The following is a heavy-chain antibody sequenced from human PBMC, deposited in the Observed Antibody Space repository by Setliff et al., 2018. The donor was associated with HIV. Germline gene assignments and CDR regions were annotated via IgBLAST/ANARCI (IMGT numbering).Heavy chain of an antibody. Sequence: SETLSLTCSVSGASITSHNWSWIRQAAGKGLEWIGRIYTRGNTNYNPSLRSRVTMSVDTSKNQLSLELTSVTAADTAVYYCARHDCGGDCSINWFDPWGQGTLVTVSS. D-gene: IGHD2-21*02. CDR1: GASITSHN. J-gene: IGHJ5*02. CDR3: ARHDCGGDCSINWFDP. CDR2: IYTRGNT. V-gene: IGHV4-4*07.